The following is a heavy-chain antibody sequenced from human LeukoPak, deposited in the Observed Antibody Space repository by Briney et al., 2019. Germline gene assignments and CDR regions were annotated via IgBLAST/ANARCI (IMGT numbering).Heavy chain of an antibody. V-gene: IGHV3-64D*06. Sequence: QPGGSLRLSCSASGFTFSSYAMHWVRQAPGKGLEYVSTISSNGDSTYYADSVKGRFTISRDNSKNTLYLQMSSLRPEDTAVHYCVKVSRSTFRFRDYYYGLDVWGKGATVTVSS. CDR2: ISSNGDST. D-gene: IGHD2-2*01. J-gene: IGHJ6*04. CDR3: VKVSRSTFRFRDYYYGLDV. CDR1: GFTFSSYA.